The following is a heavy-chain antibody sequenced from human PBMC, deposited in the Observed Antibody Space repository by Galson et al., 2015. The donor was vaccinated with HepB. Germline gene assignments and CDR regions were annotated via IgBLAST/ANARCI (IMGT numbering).Heavy chain of an antibody. D-gene: IGHD4-23*01. CDR2: IIPIFGTA. CDR1: GGTFSSYA. J-gene: IGHJ4*02. CDR3: AIRVHYGGNPDLGH. V-gene: IGHV1-69*13. Sequence: SVKVSCKASGGTFSSYAISWVRQAPGQGLEWVGGIIPIFGTANYAQKLQGRVTIIADESTSTAYMELSRLRSEDTAVYYCAIRVHYGGNPDLGHWGQGTLVTVSS.